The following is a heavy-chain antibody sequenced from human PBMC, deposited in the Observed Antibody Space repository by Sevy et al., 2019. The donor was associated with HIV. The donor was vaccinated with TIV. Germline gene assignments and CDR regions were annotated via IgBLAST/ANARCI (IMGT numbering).Heavy chain of an antibody. D-gene: IGHD3-22*01. Sequence: GGSLRLSCAASGFTFDDYAMHWVRQAPGKGLEWVSGISWNSGSIGYADSVNGRFTISRDNAKNSLYLQMNSLRAGDTALYYCAKDSRAGYDSSGYYSSDAFDIWGQGTMVTVSS. J-gene: IGHJ3*02. V-gene: IGHV3-9*01. CDR3: AKDSRAGYDSSGYYSSDAFDI. CDR2: ISWNSGSI. CDR1: GFTFDDYA.